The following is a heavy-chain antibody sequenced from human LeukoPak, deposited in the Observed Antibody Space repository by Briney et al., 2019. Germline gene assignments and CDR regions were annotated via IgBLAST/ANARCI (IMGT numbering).Heavy chain of an antibody. J-gene: IGHJ5*02. CDR2: ISGSGSST. CDR3: AKGLLDWFDP. V-gene: IGHV3-23*01. Sequence: PGGSLRLSCAASGFTFSSYGMSWVRHAPGKVLEWVSAISGSGSSTNYADAVKGRFTISRDNSKNTLYLEMNSLRVEDTAVYYCAKGLLDWFDPWGQGTLVTVSS. CDR1: GFTFSSYG.